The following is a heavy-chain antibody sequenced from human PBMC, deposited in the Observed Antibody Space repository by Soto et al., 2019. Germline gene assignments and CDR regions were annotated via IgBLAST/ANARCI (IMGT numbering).Heavy chain of an antibody. Sequence: QVQLVESGGGVVQPGRSLRLSCAASGFTFSSYGMHWVRQAPGKGLEWVAVIWYDGSNKYYADSVKGRFTISRDNSKNTLYLQMNSLRAEDTAVYYCARDLGYCDYVFLCVGPSDYWGQGTLVTVSS. V-gene: IGHV3-33*01. CDR1: GFTFSSYG. J-gene: IGHJ4*02. CDR2: IWYDGSNK. D-gene: IGHD4-17*01. CDR3: ARDLGYCDYVFLCVGPSDY.